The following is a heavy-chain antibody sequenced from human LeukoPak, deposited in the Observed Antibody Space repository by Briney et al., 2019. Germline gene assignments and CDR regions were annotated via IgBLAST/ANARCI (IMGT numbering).Heavy chain of an antibody. J-gene: IGHJ3*02. CDR3: AKDLRYCGGGCYSADAFDI. Sequence: GGSLRLSCAASGFTFSSYTMNWVRQAPGKGLEWVSGISGSGRRTYYADSVKGRFTISRDNSKNTLYLQMNSLRAEDTAIYYCAKDLRYCGGGCYSADAFDIWGQGTMVTVSS. V-gene: IGHV3-23*01. CDR2: ISGSGRRT. CDR1: GFTFSSYT. D-gene: IGHD2-21*01.